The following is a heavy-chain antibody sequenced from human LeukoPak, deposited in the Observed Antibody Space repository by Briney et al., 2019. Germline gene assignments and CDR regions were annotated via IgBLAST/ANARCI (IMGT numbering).Heavy chain of an antibody. CDR1: GFTFSSYS. CDR3: ARASAVAGTRHY. CDR2: ISSSSSYR. V-gene: IGHV3-21*01. Sequence: PGGSLRLSCAASGFTFSSYSMNWVRQAPGKGREWVSSISSSSSYRYYADSVKGRFTISRDNAKNSLYLQMNSLRAEDTAVYYCARASAVAGTRHYWGQGTLVTVSS. D-gene: IGHD6-19*01. J-gene: IGHJ4*02.